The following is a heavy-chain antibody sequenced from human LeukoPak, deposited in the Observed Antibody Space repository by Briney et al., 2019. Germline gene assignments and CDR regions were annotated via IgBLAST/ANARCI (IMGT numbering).Heavy chain of an antibody. J-gene: IGHJ4*02. CDR1: GFTFSSYA. CDR3: AKGLSSSSSWYLVDY. V-gene: IGHV3-23*01. D-gene: IGHD6-13*01. CDR2: ISGSGGST. Sequence: GGSLRLSCAASGFTFSSYATSWVRQVPGKGLEWVSAISGSGGSTYYADSVKGRFTISRDNSKNTLYLQMNSLRAEDTAVYYCAKGLSSSSSWYLVDYWGQGTLVTVSS.